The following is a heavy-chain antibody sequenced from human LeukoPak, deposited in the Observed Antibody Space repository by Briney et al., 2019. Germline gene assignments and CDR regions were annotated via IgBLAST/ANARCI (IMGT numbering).Heavy chain of an antibody. CDR3: AKVLIWTYGSGNYYKGAFDI. Sequence: GGSLRLSCAASGFTFNSYAMTWVRQAPGKGLEWVSLISDSGGRIYYADSVKGRFTISRDNSKNTLYLQMNSLRAEDTAVYYCAKVLIWTYGSGNYYKGAFDIWGQGTMVTVFS. V-gene: IGHV3-23*01. CDR1: GFTFNSYA. D-gene: IGHD3-10*01. J-gene: IGHJ3*02. CDR2: ISDSGGRI.